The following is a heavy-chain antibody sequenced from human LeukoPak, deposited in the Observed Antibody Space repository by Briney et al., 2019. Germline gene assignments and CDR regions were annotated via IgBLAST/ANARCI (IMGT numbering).Heavy chain of an antibody. CDR3: AKVTVGSYGT. D-gene: IGHD1-26*01. Sequence: PGGSLRLSCAASGFTFSSYAMSWVRQAPGKGLEWVSTFSGSGGSTYYADSVKGRFTISRDNSKNTLYLQMNSLRAEDTAVYYCAKVTVGSYGTWGQGTLVTVSS. J-gene: IGHJ5*02. CDR1: GFTFSSYA. CDR2: FSGSGGST. V-gene: IGHV3-23*01.